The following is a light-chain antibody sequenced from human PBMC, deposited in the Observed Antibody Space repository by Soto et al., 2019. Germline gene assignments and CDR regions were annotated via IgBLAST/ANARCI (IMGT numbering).Light chain of an antibody. CDR1: QSVSSTF. J-gene: IGKJ1*01. CDR3: QQFGTAAT. CDR2: GAS. V-gene: IGKV3-20*01. Sequence: EVVLTQSPDTLSLNQGERATLSCRASQSVSSTFLAWYQQRPGQAPRLLIYGASSRATGIPDRFSGSGSGTDFTLTITRLEPEDFALYYGQQFGTAATFGQGTKVDIK.